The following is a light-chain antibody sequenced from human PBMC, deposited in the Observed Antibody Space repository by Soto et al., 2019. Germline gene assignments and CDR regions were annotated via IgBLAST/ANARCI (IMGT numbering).Light chain of an antibody. J-gene: IGKJ4*01. CDR2: AAS. CDR3: QQSYSTPR. CDR1: QSISSY. Sequence: DIQVTQSPSSLSASVGDRVTITCRASQSISSYLNWYQQTPGKAPKLLIYAASSLQSGVPSRFSGSGSETDFTLTISSLQPEDFATYYCQQSYSTPRFGGGTKVEIK. V-gene: IGKV1-39*01.